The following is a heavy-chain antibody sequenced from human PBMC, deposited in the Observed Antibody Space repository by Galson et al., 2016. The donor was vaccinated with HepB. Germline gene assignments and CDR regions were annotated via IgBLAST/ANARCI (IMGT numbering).Heavy chain of an antibody. V-gene: IGHV4-30-4*01. D-gene: IGHD4-17*01. J-gene: IGHJ6*02. CDR2: IYDSGST. CDR3: SDYDDYYGMDV. CDR1: GASISNGEFY. Sequence: LSLTCTVSGASISNGEFYWNWVRQPPGKGLEWIGYIYDSGSTYYNPSLKSRVTISVDTAKNQFSLKLSSVTAADTAVYYCSDYDDYYGMDVWGQGTTVTVSS.